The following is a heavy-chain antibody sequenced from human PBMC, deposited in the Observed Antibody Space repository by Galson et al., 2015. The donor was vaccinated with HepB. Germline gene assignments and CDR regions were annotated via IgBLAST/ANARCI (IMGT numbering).Heavy chain of an antibody. CDR2: ISYDGSNK. D-gene: IGHD3-10*01. V-gene: IGHV3-30-3*01. CDR1: GFTFSSYA. Sequence: SPRLSCAASGFTFSSYAMHWVRQAPGKGLEWVAVISYDGSNKYYADSVKGRFTISRDNSKNTLYLQMNSLRAEDTAVYYCARDGGPLDYWGQGTLVTVSS. CDR3: ARDGGPLDY. J-gene: IGHJ4*02.